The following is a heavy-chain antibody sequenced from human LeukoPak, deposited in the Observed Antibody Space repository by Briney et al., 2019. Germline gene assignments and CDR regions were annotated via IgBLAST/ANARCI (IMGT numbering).Heavy chain of an antibody. CDR3: AREVLGFGELLSGWFDP. Sequence: SETLSLTCTVSGGSISSGGYYWSWIRQHPGKGLEWIGYIYYSGSTYYNPSLKSRVTISVDTSKNQFSLKLSSVTAADTAVYYCAREVLGFGELLSGWFDPWGQGTLVTVSS. D-gene: IGHD3-10*01. CDR1: GGSISSGGYY. J-gene: IGHJ5*02. V-gene: IGHV4-31*03. CDR2: IYYSGST.